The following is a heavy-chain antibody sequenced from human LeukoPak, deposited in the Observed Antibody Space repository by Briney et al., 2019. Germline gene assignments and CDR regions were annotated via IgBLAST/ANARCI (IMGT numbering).Heavy chain of an antibody. V-gene: IGHV1-2*02. Sequence: ASVKVSCKASGYTFTGYYMHWVRQAPGQGREWMGWINPNSGGTNYAQKFQGRVTMTRDTSISTAYMELSRLRSDDTAVYYCARDGDRYSCGWLHDYWGQGTLVTVSS. D-gene: IGHD6-19*01. CDR3: ARDGDRYSCGWLHDY. CDR2: INPNSGGT. CDR1: GYTFTGYY. J-gene: IGHJ4*02.